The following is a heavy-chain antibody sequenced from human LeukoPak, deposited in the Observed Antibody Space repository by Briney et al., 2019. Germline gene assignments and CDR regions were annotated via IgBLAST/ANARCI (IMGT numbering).Heavy chain of an antibody. CDR1: GDSVSSNYAA. J-gene: IGHJ4*02. V-gene: IGHV6-1*01. CDR3: ARGQTGSGRIFDY. CDR2: TYYRSKWYS. Sequence: SQTLSVTCAISGDSVSSNYAAWNWLRQSPSRGLEGLGRTYYRSKWYSDFAEYVKGRITINPDTSRNQFSLQLNSVTPEDTAVYYCARGQTGSGRIFDYWGQGTLVTVSS. D-gene: IGHD2-15*01.